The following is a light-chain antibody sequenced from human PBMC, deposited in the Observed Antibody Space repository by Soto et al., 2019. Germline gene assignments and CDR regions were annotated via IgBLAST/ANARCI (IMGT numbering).Light chain of an antibody. CDR3: IQALQSLT. Sequence: LVAQSPLTLPFTPAEPSSICCRSSQSLLYNNTYNYLDWYVHRPGQSPQLLIYIGSNRAPGVPDRFSCSGSGTDFTLKINRVEAEDVGTYYGIQALQSLTFGQRTRLEI. CDR2: IGS. CDR1: QSLLYNNTYNY. V-gene: IGKV2-28*01. J-gene: IGKJ5*01.